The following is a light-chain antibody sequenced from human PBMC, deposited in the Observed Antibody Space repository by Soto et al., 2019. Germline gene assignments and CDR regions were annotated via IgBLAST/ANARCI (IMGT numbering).Light chain of an antibody. CDR2: GAS. CDR1: QSVSSSY. J-gene: IGKJ1*01. CDR3: QQYGSSWT. Sequence: ESVLMHSAGISSLTPGERATLSCRASQSVSSSYLAWYQQKPGQAPRLLIFGASSRATGIPDRFSGSGSGTDFTLTTSRLEPEDFAVYYCQQYGSSWTFGQGTKVDIK. V-gene: IGKV3-20*01.